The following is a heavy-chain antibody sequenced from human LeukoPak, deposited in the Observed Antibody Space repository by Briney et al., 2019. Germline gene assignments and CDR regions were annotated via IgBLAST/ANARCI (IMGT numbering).Heavy chain of an antibody. Sequence: PGGSLRLSCAASGFTVSSNYMSWVRQAPGKGLEWVSVIYSGGSTYYADSVKGRFTISRDNSKNTLYLQMNSLRAEDTAVYYCARARDYYYYGMDVWGQGTTVTVSS. CDR1: GFTVSSNY. V-gene: IGHV3-66*01. CDR3: ARARDYYYYGMDV. CDR2: IYSGGST. J-gene: IGHJ6*02.